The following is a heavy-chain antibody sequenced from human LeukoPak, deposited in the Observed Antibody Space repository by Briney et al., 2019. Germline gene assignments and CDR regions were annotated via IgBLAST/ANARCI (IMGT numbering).Heavy chain of an antibody. D-gene: IGHD6-19*01. J-gene: IGHJ5*02. Sequence: PGGSLRLSCAASGLTFRSYWMHWVRQAPGKGLVWVSRIDTDGSTTTYAGSVKGRFTISRDNAKDTLYLQMNSLRADDTAVYYCARAYSSGWSWGQGTLVTVSS. V-gene: IGHV3-74*01. CDR3: ARAYSSGWS. CDR1: GLTFRSYW. CDR2: IDTDGSTT.